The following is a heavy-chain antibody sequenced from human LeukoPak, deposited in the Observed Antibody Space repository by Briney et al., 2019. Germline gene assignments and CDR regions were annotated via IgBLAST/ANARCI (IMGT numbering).Heavy chain of an antibody. CDR2: IKGDGSST. D-gene: IGHD5-18*01. J-gene: IGHJ4*02. CDR1: GLTFSSYW. V-gene: IGHV3-74*01. CDR3: ARDGYSFGHDFDY. Sequence: GGSLRLSCAASGLTFSSYWMHWVRHTPGKGLVWVSRIKGDGSSTGYADSVKGRFTISRDNAKNTLYLQMNSLRAEDTAVYYCARDGYSFGHDFDYWGQGTLVTVSS.